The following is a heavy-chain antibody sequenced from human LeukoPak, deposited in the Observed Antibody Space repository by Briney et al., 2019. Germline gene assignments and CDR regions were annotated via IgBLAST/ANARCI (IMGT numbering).Heavy chain of an antibody. J-gene: IGHJ4*02. D-gene: IGHD2-2*01. V-gene: IGHV1-69*04. CDR1: GGTFSSYA. CDR2: IIPILGIA. CDR3: ARAGYQLLDY. Sequence: ASVKVSCKASGGTFSSYAISWVRQAPGQGLEWMGRIIPILGIANYAQKFQGRVTITADKPTSTAYMELSSLRSEDTAVYYCARAGYQLLDYWGQGTLVTVSS.